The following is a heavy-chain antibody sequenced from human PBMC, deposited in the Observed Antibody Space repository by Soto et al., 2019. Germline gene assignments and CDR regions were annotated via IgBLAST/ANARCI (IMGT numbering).Heavy chain of an antibody. V-gene: IGHV3-74*01. CDR1: GFTFSSYW. Sequence: EVQLVESGGGLVQPGGSLRLSCAASGFTFSSYWMHWVRQAPGKGLVWVSRINSDGSSTSYADSVKGRFTISRDNAKNTLYLQMNSLRAEDTAVYYCARGLLSLPYYYYYGMDVWGQGTTVTVSS. CDR2: INSDGSST. CDR3: ARGLLSLPYYYYYGMDV. J-gene: IGHJ6*02. D-gene: IGHD2-15*01.